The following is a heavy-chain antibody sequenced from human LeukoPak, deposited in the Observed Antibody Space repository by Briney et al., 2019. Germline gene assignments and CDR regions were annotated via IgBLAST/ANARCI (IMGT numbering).Heavy chain of an antibody. D-gene: IGHD3-10*01. Sequence: ASVKVSCKASGYTFTTYGISWVRQAPGQGLEWMGWISAYNGNTNYAQKLQGRVTMTTDTSTSTAYMELRSLRSDDTAVYYCARDPYGSGSYDPLGFFDYWGQGTLVIVSS. CDR3: ARDPYGSGSYDPLGFFDY. CDR1: GYTFTTYG. V-gene: IGHV1-18*01. J-gene: IGHJ4*02. CDR2: ISAYNGNT.